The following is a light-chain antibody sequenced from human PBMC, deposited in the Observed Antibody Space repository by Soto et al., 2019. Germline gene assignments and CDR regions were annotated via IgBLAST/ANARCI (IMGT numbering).Light chain of an antibody. V-gene: IGLV2-14*01. CDR1: SSDVGGYNY. J-gene: IGLJ2*01. CDR2: DVS. Sequence: QSALTQPASVSGSPGQSITISCTGTSSDVGGYNYVSWYQQHPGKDPKLMIYDVSNRPSGVSNRVSGSKSGNTASLTISGLQAEDEADYYCSSYTSSSLFGGGTQLTVL. CDR3: SSYTSSSL.